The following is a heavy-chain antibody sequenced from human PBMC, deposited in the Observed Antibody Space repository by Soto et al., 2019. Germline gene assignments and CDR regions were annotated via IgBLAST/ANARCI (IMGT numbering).Heavy chain of an antibody. CDR1: GFTFSDYG. CDR3: ANTNYDFWGMDV. J-gene: IGHJ6*02. Sequence: ESGGGVVQPGRSLRLSCAASGFTFSDYGMHWVRQAPGKGLEWVAVISYDERNKYYADSVKGRFTISRDNSKNTLYLQMNSLRAEDTAMYYCANTNYDFWGMDVWGQGTTVTVSS. V-gene: IGHV3-30*18. CDR2: ISYDERNK. D-gene: IGHD3-3*01.